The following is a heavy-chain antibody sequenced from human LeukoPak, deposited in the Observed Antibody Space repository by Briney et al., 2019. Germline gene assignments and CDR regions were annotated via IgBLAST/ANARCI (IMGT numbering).Heavy chain of an antibody. V-gene: IGHV3-21*01. D-gene: IGHD3-16*01. CDR1: GFTFSSYS. Sequence: PGGXLRLSCAASGFTFSSYSMNWVRQAPGKGLEWVSSISSSSSYIYYADSVKGRFTISRDNAKNSLYLQMNSLRAEDTAVYYCARDWDSWYENWGQGTLVTVSS. J-gene: IGHJ5*02. CDR2: ISSSSSYI. CDR3: ARDWDSWYEN.